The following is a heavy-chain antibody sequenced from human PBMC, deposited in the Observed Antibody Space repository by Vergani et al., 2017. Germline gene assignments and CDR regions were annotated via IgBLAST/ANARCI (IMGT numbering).Heavy chain of an antibody. V-gene: IGHV3-23*01. CDR2: ISGSGGST. D-gene: IGHD3-10*01. J-gene: IGHJ5*02. CDR3: ANLPLLWFGELYPKGNWFDP. CDR1: GFTFSSYA. Sequence: EVQLLASGGGLVQPGGSLRLSCAASGFTFSSYAMSWVRQAPGKGLEWVSAISGSGGSTYYEDSVKGRLIISRDNSKNTLYLQMNSLRAEDTAVYYCANLPLLWFGELYPKGNWFDPWGQGTLVTVSS.